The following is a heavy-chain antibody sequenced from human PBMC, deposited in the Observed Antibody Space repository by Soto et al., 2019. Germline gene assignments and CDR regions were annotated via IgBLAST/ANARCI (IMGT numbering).Heavy chain of an antibody. V-gene: IGHV4-39*01. CDR1: GGSISSSSYY. Sequence: SETLSLTCTVSGGSISSSSYYWGWIRQPPGKGLEWIGSIYYSGSTYYNPSLKSRVTISVDTSKNQFSLKPSSVTAADTAVYYCAGGTRGYSYGFDYWGQGTMVTVYS. D-gene: IGHD5-18*01. J-gene: IGHJ4*02. CDR2: IYYSGST. CDR3: AGGTRGYSYGFDY.